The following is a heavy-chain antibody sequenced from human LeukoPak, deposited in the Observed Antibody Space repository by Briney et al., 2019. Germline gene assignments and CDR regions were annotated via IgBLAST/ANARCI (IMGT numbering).Heavy chain of an antibody. D-gene: IGHD6-19*01. CDR1: GYTFTSYA. V-gene: IGHV1-2*04. Sequence: ASVKVSCKASGYTFTSYAMHWVRQAPGQRLEWMGWINPNSGGTNYAQKFQGWVTMTRDTSISTAYMELSRLRSDDTAVYYCAREWSAVAGTYYYYGMDVWGQGTTVTVSS. CDR2: INPNSGGT. CDR3: AREWSAVAGTYYYYGMDV. J-gene: IGHJ6*02.